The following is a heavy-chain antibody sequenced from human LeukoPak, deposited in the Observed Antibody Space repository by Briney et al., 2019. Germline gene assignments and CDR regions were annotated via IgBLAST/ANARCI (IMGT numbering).Heavy chain of an antibody. J-gene: IGHJ5*02. D-gene: IGHD6-19*01. Sequence: PSETLSLTCTVSGASISTYFWTWLRQPAGKGLEWIGRIYPNGAINYNPSLKSRVTMSVDTSKNQFSLKLISVTAADTAVYYCARESSSGWARGWFDPWGQGTLVTVSS. V-gene: IGHV4-4*07. CDR1: GASISTYF. CDR2: IYPNGAI. CDR3: ARESSSGWARGWFDP.